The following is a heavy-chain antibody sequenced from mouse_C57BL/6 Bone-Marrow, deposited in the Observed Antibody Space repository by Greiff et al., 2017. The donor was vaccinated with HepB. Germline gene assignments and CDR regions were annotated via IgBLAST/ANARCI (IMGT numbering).Heavy chain of an antibody. V-gene: IGHV1-81*01. CDR3: ARSGYGSSYRYFDV. Sequence: VHLQQSGAELARPGASVKLSCKASGYTFTSYGISWVKQRTGQGLEWIGEIYPRSGNTYYNEKFKGKATLTADKSSSTAYMELRSLTSEDSAVYFCARSGYGSSYRYFDVWGTGTTVTVSS. D-gene: IGHD1-1*01. CDR2: IYPRSGNT. CDR1: GYTFTSYG. J-gene: IGHJ1*03.